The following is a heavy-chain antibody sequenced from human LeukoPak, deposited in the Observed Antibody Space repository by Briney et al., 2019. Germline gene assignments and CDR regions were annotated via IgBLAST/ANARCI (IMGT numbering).Heavy chain of an antibody. Sequence: PGGSLSLSCAASGFTFSSYSMSWVRQAPGKGLEWVSAISGSGGSTYYADSVKGRFTISRDNSKNTLYLQMNSLRAEDTAVYYCAKAPIHKSVFDAFDIWGQGTMVTVSS. CDR3: AKAPIHKSVFDAFDI. CDR1: GFTFSSYS. V-gene: IGHV3-23*01. J-gene: IGHJ3*02. CDR2: ISGSGGST. D-gene: IGHD3-10*01.